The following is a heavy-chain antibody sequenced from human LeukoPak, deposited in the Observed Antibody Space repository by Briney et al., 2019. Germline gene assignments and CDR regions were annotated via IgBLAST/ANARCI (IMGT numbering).Heavy chain of an antibody. D-gene: IGHD6-6*01. CDR1: GFNFKNYW. CDR2: IINDGSST. J-gene: IGHJ6*02. Sequence: GGSLRLSCAASGFNFKNYWMHWVRQAPGKGLEWVSRIINDGSSTTYADSVKGRFTISRDNAKNSLYLQMNSLRAEDTAVYYCARDSSSSVDYYYYGMDVWGQGTTVTVSS. CDR3: ARDSSSSVDYYYYGMDV. V-gene: IGHV3-74*01.